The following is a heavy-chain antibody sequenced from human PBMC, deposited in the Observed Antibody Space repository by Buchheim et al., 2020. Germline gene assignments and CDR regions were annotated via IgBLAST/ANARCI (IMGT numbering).Heavy chain of an antibody. J-gene: IGHJ3*02. CDR2: ISSSGSTI. CDR1: GFTFSSYE. Sequence: EVQLVESGGGLVQPGGSLRLSCAASGFTFSSYEMNWVRQAPGKGLEWVSYISSSGSTIYYADSVKGRFTISRDKAKNSLYLQMNSLRAEDTAVYYCARAKYYYDSSGYAFDIWGQGT. V-gene: IGHV3-48*03. D-gene: IGHD3-22*01. CDR3: ARAKYYYDSSGYAFDI.